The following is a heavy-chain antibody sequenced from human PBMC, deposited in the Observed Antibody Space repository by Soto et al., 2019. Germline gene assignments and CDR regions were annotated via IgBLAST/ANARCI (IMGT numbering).Heavy chain of an antibody. D-gene: IGHD4-17*01. V-gene: IGHV4-30-2*01. Sequence: SETLSLTCAVSGGSISSGGYSWRWIRHPPGKGLEWIGYIYHSGSTYYNPSLKSRVTISVDRSKNQFSLKLSSVTAADTAVYYCARPVYGDYEGWFDPWGQGTLVTVSS. CDR2: IYHSGST. CDR3: ARPVYGDYEGWFDP. J-gene: IGHJ5*02. CDR1: GGSISSGGYS.